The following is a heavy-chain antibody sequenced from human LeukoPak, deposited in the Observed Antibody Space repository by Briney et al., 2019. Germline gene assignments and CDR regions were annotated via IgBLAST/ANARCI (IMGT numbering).Heavy chain of an antibody. Sequence: GSLRLSCAASGFTFSSYSMNWVRQAPGKGLEWVSYISRSSSTIYYADSVKGRFTISRDNAKNSLYLQMNSLRAEDTAVYYCARSSSGYAPFGDMDVWGKGTTVTVSS. CDR1: GFTFSSYS. CDR3: ARSSSGYAPFGDMDV. V-gene: IGHV3-48*01. CDR2: ISRSSSTI. D-gene: IGHD6-19*01. J-gene: IGHJ6*03.